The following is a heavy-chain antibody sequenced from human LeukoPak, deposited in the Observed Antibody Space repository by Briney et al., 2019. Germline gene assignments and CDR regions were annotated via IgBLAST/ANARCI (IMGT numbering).Heavy chain of an antibody. D-gene: IGHD6-6*01. CDR1: GFTFSSYG. J-gene: IGHJ3*02. V-gene: IGHV3-33*01. CDR2: IWYDGSNK. Sequence: GRSLRLSCAASGFTFSSYGMHWVRQAPGKGPEWVAVIWYDGSNKYYADSVKGRFTISRDNSKNTLYLQMNSLRAEDTAVYYCARERRPSLRAFDIWGQGTMVTVSS. CDR3: ARERRPSLRAFDI.